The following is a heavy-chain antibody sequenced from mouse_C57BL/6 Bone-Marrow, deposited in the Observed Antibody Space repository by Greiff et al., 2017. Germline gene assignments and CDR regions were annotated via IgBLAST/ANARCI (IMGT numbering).Heavy chain of an antibody. V-gene: IGHV5-4*01. J-gene: IGHJ3*01. D-gene: IGHD1-1*01. CDR2: ISDGGSYT. CDR3: ARALYYGSSYSAWFAY. CDR1: GFTFSSYA. Sequence: EVQVVESGGGLVKPGGSLKLSCAASGFTFSSYAMSWVRQTPEKRLEWVATISDGGSYTYYPDNVKGRFTISRDNAKNNLYLQMSHLKSEDTAMYYCARALYYGSSYSAWFAYWGQGTLVTVSA.